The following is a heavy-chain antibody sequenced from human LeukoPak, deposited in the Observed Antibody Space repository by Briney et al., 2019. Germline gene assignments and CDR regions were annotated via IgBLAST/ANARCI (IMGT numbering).Heavy chain of an antibody. CDR1: GGSISSYY. Sequence: PSETLSLTCTVSGGSISSYYWSWIRQPPGKGLEWIGYIQNRGSTNYNPSLKSRVTLSVDTSKNQFSLKLTSVTAADTAVYYCARDRPGIAVAGDAFDIWGQETMVTVSS. CDR3: ARDRPGIAVAGDAFDI. CDR2: IQNRGST. J-gene: IGHJ3*02. V-gene: IGHV4-59*01. D-gene: IGHD6-19*01.